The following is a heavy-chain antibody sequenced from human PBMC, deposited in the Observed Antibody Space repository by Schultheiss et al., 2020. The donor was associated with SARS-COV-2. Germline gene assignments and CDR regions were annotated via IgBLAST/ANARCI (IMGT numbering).Heavy chain of an antibody. CDR1: GFTVSSNY. D-gene: IGHD2-15*01. J-gene: IGHJ6*02. CDR3: TTDKEGSYCSGGSCYSVRMGSGMDV. CDR2: IRSKSDGGTT. V-gene: IGHV3-15*01. Sequence: GESLKISCAASGFTVSSNYMSWVRQAPGKGLEWVGLIRSKSDGGTTDYAAPVKGRFTISRDDSKNTLYLQMNSLKTEDTAVYYCTTDKEGSYCSGGSCYSVRMGSGMDVWGQGTTVTVSS.